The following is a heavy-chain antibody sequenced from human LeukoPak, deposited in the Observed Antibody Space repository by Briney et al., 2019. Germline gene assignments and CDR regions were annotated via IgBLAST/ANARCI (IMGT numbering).Heavy chain of an antibody. CDR1: GGSISSSSYY. D-gene: IGHD2-2*02. Sequence: SETLSLTCTVSGGSISSSSYYWGWIRRPPGKGLEWIGSIYYSGSTYYNPSLKSRVTISVDTSKNQFSLQLTSVTPEDTALYYCSRSLRYPGRGLDSWGQGTLVTVSS. CDR3: SRSLRYPGRGLDS. V-gene: IGHV4-39*07. J-gene: IGHJ4*02. CDR2: IYYSGST.